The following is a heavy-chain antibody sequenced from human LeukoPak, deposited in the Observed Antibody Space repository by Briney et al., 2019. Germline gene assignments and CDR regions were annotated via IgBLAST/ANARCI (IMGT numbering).Heavy chain of an antibody. CDR1: GGSISSSSHY. J-gene: IGHJ3*02. V-gene: IGHV4-61*01. CDR2: IYYSGST. Sequence: PSETLSLTCTVSGGSISSSSHYWSWIRQPPGKGLEWIGYIYYSGSTNYNPSLKSRVTISVDTSKNQFSLRLSSVTAADTAVYYCARDLHDAFDIWGQGTVVTVSS. CDR3: ARDLHDAFDI.